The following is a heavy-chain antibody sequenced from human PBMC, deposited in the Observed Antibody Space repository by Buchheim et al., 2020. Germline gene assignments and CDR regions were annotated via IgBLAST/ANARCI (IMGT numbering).Heavy chain of an antibody. V-gene: IGHV1-18*01. D-gene: IGHD3-22*01. J-gene: IGHJ4*02. CDR3: ARDDAVEDYVSSGVDY. CDR2: ISVYNGNT. Sequence: QIQLVQSGAEVKKPGASVKVSCKASGYTFSSYGISWVRQAPGQGLEWMGWISVYNGNTNYAHNLQGRVTLTTDTSTSTAYMELRSLISDDTAVYYCARDDAVEDYVSSGVDYWGQGTL. CDR1: GYTFSSYG.